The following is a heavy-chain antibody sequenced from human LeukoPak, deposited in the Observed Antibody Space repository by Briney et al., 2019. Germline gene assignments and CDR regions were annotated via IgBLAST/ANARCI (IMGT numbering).Heavy chain of an antibody. CDR1: GYTFTSYG. Sequence: ASVKVSCKASGYTFTSYGISWVRQAPGQGLEWMGWISAYNGNTNYAQKLQGRVTMTTDTSTSTAYMELRSLRSDDTAVYYCARGVGETYYYDSSGYLDYWGQGTLVTVSS. V-gene: IGHV1-18*01. CDR2: ISAYNGNT. CDR3: ARGVGETYYYDSSGYLDY. D-gene: IGHD3-22*01. J-gene: IGHJ4*02.